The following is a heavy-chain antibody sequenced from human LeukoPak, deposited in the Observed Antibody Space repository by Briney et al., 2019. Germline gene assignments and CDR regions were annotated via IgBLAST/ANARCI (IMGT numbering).Heavy chain of an antibody. V-gene: IGHV4-39*01. Sequence: SETLSLTCAVSGGSISSSTNYWGWIRQPPGKGLEGIGSIYYSGSTYYNPSLKSRVTISVDTSKNQFSLKLSSVTAADTAVYYCARQKMVVGPNWFDPWGQGTLVTVSS. J-gene: IGHJ5*02. CDR2: IYYSGST. D-gene: IGHD3-22*01. CDR3: ARQKMVVGPNWFDP. CDR1: GGSISSSTNY.